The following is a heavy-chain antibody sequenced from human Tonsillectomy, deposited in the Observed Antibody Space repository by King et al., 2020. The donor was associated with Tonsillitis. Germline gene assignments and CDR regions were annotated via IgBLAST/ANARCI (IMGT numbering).Heavy chain of an antibody. CDR3: ARVPPMGFGDLGNYYYYGMDV. V-gene: IGHV1-69*04. J-gene: IGHJ6*02. D-gene: IGHD3-10*01. Sequence: QLVQSGAEVKKPGSSVKVSCKASGGTFNNYDISWVRQAPGQGLEWMGRIIPILGITNYAQKFQGRVTITAGESTRTAYMELRSVRAEDTAVYYCARVPPMGFGDLGNYYYYGMDVWGQGTTVTVSS. CDR1: GGTFNNYD. CDR2: IIPILGIT.